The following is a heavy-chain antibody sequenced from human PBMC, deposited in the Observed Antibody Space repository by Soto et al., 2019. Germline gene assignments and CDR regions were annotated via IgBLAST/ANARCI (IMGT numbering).Heavy chain of an antibody. CDR1: GYTFTDYV. CDR2: MNPNTGNT. Sequence: QVPLVQSGAEVRRPWTSVMVSCKTSGYTFTDYVIILVRQATGQGLEWMGWMNPNTGNTGYAQKFQGRVYMTRNTATSTAYLELSSLRSDDTAIYYCARDSSTTNPVWGQGTMVTVSS. D-gene: IGHD2-2*01. J-gene: IGHJ3*01. V-gene: IGHV1-8*01. CDR3: ARDSSTTNPV.